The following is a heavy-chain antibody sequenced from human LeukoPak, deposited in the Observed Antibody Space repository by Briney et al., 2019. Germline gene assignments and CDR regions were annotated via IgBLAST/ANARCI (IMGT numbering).Heavy chain of an antibody. Sequence: GGSLRLSCAASGFTFSSYAMHWVRQAPGKGLEYVSAISSNGGSTYYANSVKGRLTISRDNSKNTLYLQMGSLRAEDMAVYYCAGPSGSYYNSLDYWGQGTLVTVSS. CDR1: GFTFSSYA. D-gene: IGHD3-10*01. J-gene: IGHJ4*02. CDR2: ISSNGGST. CDR3: AGPSGSYYNSLDY. V-gene: IGHV3-64*01.